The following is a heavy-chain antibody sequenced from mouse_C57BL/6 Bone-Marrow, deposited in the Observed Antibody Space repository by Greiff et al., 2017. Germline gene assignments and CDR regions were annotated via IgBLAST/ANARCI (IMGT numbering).Heavy chain of an antibody. CDR3: ATVTDS. D-gene: IGHD2-1*01. CDR2: INPNNGGT. Sequence: VQLQQSGPELVKPGASVKISCKASGYTFTDYYMNWVKQSHGKSLEWIGDINPNNGGTSYNQKFKGKATLTVDKSSSTAYMELRSLTSEDSAVXYCATVTDSWGQGTTLTVSS. CDR1: GYTFTDYY. V-gene: IGHV1-26*01. J-gene: IGHJ2*01.